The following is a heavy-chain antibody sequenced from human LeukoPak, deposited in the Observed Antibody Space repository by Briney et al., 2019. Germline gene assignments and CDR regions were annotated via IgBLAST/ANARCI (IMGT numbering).Heavy chain of an antibody. J-gene: IGHJ4*02. CDR1: GYTFTGYY. D-gene: IGHD4-17*01. CDR2: IKPNNGGT. Sequence: GASVKVSCKASGYTFTGYYMHWVRQAPGQGLEWMGWIKPNNGGTNYAQKFQGRVTMTRDTSISTAYMELSSLRSEDTAVYYCARTYGDYAFDYWGQGTLVTVSS. CDR3: ARTYGDYAFDY. V-gene: IGHV1-2*02.